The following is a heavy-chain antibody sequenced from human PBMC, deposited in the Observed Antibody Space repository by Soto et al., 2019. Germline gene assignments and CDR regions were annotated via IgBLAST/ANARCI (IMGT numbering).Heavy chain of an antibody. CDR2: IVPMLGIT. V-gene: IGHV1-69*08. Sequence: QVPLVQSGAEVKRPGSSVKVSCEASGGTSTIYTITWVRQAPGQGLAWMGRIVPMLGITNYGRNFQGRVTFTADTSTGTAYMELSSLSFDDTAIYYCATEKYGAGGVGVFHWGQGTQVTVSS. CDR1: GGTSTIYT. J-gene: IGHJ4*02. CDR3: ATEKYGAGGVGVFH. D-gene: IGHD1-26*01.